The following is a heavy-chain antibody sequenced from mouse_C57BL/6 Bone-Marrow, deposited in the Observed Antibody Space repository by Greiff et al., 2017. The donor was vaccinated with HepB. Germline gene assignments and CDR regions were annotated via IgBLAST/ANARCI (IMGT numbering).Heavy chain of an antibody. J-gene: IGHJ2*01. CDR2: IYPGGGYT. V-gene: IGHV1-63*01. CDR3: ARASAYYFDY. D-gene: IGHD6-1*01. CDR1: GYTFTNYW. Sequence: VKLVESGAELVRPGTSVKMSCKASGYTFTNYWIGWAKQRPGHGLEWIGDIYPGGGYTNYNEKFKGKATLTADKSSSTAYMQFSSLTSEDSAIYYCARASAYYFDYWGQGTTLTVSS.